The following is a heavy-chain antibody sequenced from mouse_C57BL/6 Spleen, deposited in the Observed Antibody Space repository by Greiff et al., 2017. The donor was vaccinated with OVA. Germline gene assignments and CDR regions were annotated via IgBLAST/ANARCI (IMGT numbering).Heavy chain of an antibody. D-gene: IGHD1-1*02. J-gene: IGHJ2*01. V-gene: IGHV1-50*01. CDR1: GYTFTSYW. Sequence: QVQLQQPGAELVKPGASVKLSCKASGYTFTSYWMQWVKQRPGQGLEWIGEIDPSDSYTNYNQKFKGKATLTVDTSSSTAYMQLSSLTSEDSAVYYCARGLVYFDYWGQGTTLTVSS. CDR3: ARGLVYFDY. CDR2: IDPSDSYT.